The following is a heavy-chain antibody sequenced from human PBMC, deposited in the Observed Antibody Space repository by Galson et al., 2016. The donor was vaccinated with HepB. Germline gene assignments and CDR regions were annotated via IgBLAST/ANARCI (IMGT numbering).Heavy chain of an antibody. CDR1: GYTFTYYG. CDR2: ISAYSGHT. J-gene: IGHJ4*02. Sequence: QSGAEVKKPGASVRVSCKASGYTFTYYGFVWVRQAPGRGLEWMGWISAYSGHTNYAQKFQGRVTMTTDTPTSTAYMELRSLRSDDTAGYYCARADYGGNSPYDYWGQGTLVTVSS. V-gene: IGHV1-18*01. CDR3: ARADYGGNSPYDY. D-gene: IGHD4-23*01.